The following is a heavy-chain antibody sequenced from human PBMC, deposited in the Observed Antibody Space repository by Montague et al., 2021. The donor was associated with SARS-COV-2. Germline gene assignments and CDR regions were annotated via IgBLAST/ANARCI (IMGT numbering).Heavy chain of an antibody. V-gene: IGHV4-39*02. D-gene: IGHD3-10*01. Sequence: SETLSLTCSVSSASIISSGYYWGWIRQPPGKELEWIGNIYYSGTTYYNPSLQSRVTISVDTSKNHLSLSLSSVTAADTAVYFCARGMIRGVTTPFDYWGQGSQVTVSS. J-gene: IGHJ4*02. CDR1: SASIISSGYY. CDR3: ARGMIRGVTTPFDY. CDR2: IYYSGTT.